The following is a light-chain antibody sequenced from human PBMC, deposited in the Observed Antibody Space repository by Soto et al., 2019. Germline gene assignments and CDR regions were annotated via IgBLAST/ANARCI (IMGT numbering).Light chain of an antibody. CDR2: GAS. Sequence: EIVMTQSPATLSVSPGERANLSCRASQSVSSNLAWYQQKPGQAPRLLIYGASTRATGIPARFSGSGSGTEFTLTISSLQSEDFAVYYCQQYNKWPPYTFGQGTNLEIK. J-gene: IGKJ2*01. CDR3: QQYNKWPPYT. CDR1: QSVSSN. V-gene: IGKV3-15*01.